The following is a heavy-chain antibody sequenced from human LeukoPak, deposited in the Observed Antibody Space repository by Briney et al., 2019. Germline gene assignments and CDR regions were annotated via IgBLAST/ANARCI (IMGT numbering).Heavy chain of an antibody. Sequence: GGSLRLSCAASGFTFSSSAMNWVRQAPGKGLEWVSSISGSGDNTYYADSVKGRFTISRDNSKNTLYLQMNSLRAEDTAVYHCARDRGTTRGGGLDYWGQGTLATVPS. CDR1: GFTFSSSA. CDR2: ISGSGDNT. CDR3: ARDRGTTRGGGLDY. D-gene: IGHD1-7*01. J-gene: IGHJ4*02. V-gene: IGHV3-23*01.